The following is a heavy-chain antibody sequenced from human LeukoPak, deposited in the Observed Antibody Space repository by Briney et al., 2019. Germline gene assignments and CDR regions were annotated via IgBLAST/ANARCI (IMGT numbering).Heavy chain of an antibody. Sequence: SETLSLTCAVYGGSFSDYRWSWIRQPPGKGLQWVGEVNHHGRTDYSPSLTSRVTISVDTSKSQFYLKLTSVTAADTAVYFCARGHISMDPQIVWTGYYRTDWFDPWAREPWSPSPQ. D-gene: IGHD3/OR15-3a*01. CDR1: GGSFSDYR. V-gene: IGHV4-34*01. J-gene: IGHJ5*02. CDR2: VNHHGRT. CDR3: ARGHISMDPQIVWTGYYRTDWFDP.